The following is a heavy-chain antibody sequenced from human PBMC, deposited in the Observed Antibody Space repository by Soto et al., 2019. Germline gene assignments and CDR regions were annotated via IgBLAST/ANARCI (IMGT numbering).Heavy chain of an antibody. CDR3: ARGPRHAPMIRGIIGSFGP. V-gene: IGHV4-34*01. CDR2: INHAGDT. Sequence: QVQLHQWGTGLLKPSETLSLTCNVSGASFNDNHWSWIRQSPGKGLDWIGDINHAGDTYYNPSLKSPLIISVDTSKSQFSLRLSSVTAADTAVYYCARGPRHAPMIRGIIGSFGPWGQGTLVTVSS. J-gene: IGHJ5*02. D-gene: IGHD3-10*01. CDR1: GASFNDNH.